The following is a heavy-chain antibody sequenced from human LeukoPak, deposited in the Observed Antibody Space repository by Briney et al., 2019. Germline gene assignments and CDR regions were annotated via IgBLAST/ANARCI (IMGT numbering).Heavy chain of an antibody. V-gene: IGHV4-4*09. D-gene: IGHD4-11*01. CDR3: ARGREGTYSNYHYYYMDV. J-gene: IGHJ6*03. CDR2: IYTSGST. CDR1: GGSISSYY. Sequence: SETLSLTCTVSGGSISSYYWSWIRQPPGKGLEWIGYIYTSGSTNYNPSLKSRVTISVDTSKNQFSLKLSSVTAADTAVYYCARGREGTYSNYHYYYMDVWGKGTTVTVSS.